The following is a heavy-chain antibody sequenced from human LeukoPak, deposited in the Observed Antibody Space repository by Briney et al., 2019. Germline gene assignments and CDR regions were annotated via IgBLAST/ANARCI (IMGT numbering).Heavy chain of an antibody. CDR3: ARGPVIADAFEI. J-gene: IGHJ3*02. D-gene: IGHD2-21*01. CDR2: INHSGST. V-gene: IGHV4-34*01. Sequence: KPSETLSLTCAVYGGSFSGYYWSWIRQPPGKGLEWIGEINHSGSTNYNPSLKSRVTISVDTSKNQFSLKLSSVTAADTAGYYCARGPVIADAFEIWGQGTMVTVSS. CDR1: GGSFSGYY.